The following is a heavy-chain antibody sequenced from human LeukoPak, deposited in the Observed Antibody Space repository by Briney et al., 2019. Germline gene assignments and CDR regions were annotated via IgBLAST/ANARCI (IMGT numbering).Heavy chain of an antibody. J-gene: IGHJ3*02. CDR2: IYYSGST. Sequence: PSETLFLTCTVSGGSISSSSYYWGWIRQPPGKGLEWIGSIYYSGSTYYNPSLKSRVTISVDTSKNQFSLKLSSVTAADTAVYYCARPGYSRDHDAFDIWGQGTMVTVSS. CDR3: ARPGYSRDHDAFDI. V-gene: IGHV4-39*01. D-gene: IGHD6-13*01. CDR1: GGSISSSSYY.